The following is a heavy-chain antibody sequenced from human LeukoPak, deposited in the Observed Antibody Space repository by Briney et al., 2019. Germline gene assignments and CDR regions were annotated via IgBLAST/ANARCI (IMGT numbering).Heavy chain of an antibody. CDR1: GGSISSYY. CDR3: ARGATNITMVRGVIITRPVYFDY. Sequence: SETLSLTCAVSGGSISSYYWSWIRQPPGKGLEWIGEINHSGSINYNPSLKSRVTISVDTSKNQFSLKLSSVTAADTAVYYCARGATNITMVRGVIITRPVYFDYWGQGTLVTVSS. CDR2: INHSGSI. D-gene: IGHD3-10*01. J-gene: IGHJ4*02. V-gene: IGHV4-34*01.